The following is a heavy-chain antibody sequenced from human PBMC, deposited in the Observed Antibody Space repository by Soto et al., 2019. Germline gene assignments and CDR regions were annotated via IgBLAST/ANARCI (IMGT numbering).Heavy chain of an antibody. Sequence: EVPLLESGGGLVQPGGSLRLSCAASGFTFSSYAMSWVRQAPGKGLEWVSGISGGGGSTYFADSVKGRFTISRDNSKNTLYLQMNSLRAEDTAVYFCAKGSVVTYLGYWGQVTLVTVSS. CDR3: AKGSVVTYLGY. CDR1: GFTFSSYA. CDR2: ISGGGGST. J-gene: IGHJ4*02. V-gene: IGHV3-23*01. D-gene: IGHD3-22*01.